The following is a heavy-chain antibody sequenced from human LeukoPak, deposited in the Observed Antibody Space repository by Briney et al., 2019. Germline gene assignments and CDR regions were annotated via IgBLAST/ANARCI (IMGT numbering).Heavy chain of an antibody. CDR1: GFTFGSYA. Sequence: PGGSLRLSCAASGFTFGSYAMAWVRQAPGKGLDWVSGISGSGGTTYYTDSVKGRFTISRDNSKNTVYLQMDSLRAEDTAVYYCAKFSLVVMLASAVCDYWGQGTLVTVSS. J-gene: IGHJ4*02. V-gene: IGHV3-23*01. CDR3: AKFSLVVMLASAVCDY. CDR2: ISGSGGTT. D-gene: IGHD2-15*01.